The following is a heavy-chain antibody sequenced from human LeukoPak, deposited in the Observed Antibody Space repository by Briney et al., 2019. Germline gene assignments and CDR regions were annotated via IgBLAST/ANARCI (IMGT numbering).Heavy chain of an antibody. CDR1: GFTFSDYY. CDR2: IRYDGSNK. CDR3: AKDDYGGKGSGDFDI. D-gene: IGHD4-23*01. V-gene: IGHV3-30*02. Sequence: GGALRQSFAASGFTFSDYYISWIPQAPGKGLERVAFIRYDGSNKYYADSVKSRFTISRDNSKNTLYLQMNSLRAEDTAGYYCAKDDYGGKGSGDFDIWGQGTMVTVSS. J-gene: IGHJ3*02.